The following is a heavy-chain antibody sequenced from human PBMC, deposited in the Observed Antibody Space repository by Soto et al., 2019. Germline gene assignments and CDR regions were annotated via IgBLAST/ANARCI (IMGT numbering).Heavy chain of an antibody. D-gene: IGHD4-17*01. CDR2: INAGNGNT. CDR3: ARSGDYVARWAHWYFDL. V-gene: IGHV1-3*01. J-gene: IGHJ2*01. CDR1: GYTFTSYA. Sequence: ASVKVSCKASGYTFTSYAMHWVRQAPGQRLEWMGWINAGNGNTKYSQKFQGRVTITRDTSASTAYMELSSLNSEDTAVYYCARSGDYVARWAHWYFDLWGRGTLVTVSS.